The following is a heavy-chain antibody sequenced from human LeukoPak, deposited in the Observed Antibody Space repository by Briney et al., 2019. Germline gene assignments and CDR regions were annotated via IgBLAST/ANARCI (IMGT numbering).Heavy chain of an antibody. J-gene: IGHJ5*02. CDR2: ISGGYTAAT. D-gene: IGHD5-24*01. V-gene: IGHV3-23*01. Sequence: PGGSLRFSCAASGFTFSSYGMSWVRQAPGKGLEWVSAISGGYTAATYYADSVKGRFTISRDNYDNTLYLEMNSLRAEDTALYYCAKARDAYNYYWFDPWGQGTLVTVSS. CDR3: AKARDAYNYYWFDP. CDR1: GFTFSSYG.